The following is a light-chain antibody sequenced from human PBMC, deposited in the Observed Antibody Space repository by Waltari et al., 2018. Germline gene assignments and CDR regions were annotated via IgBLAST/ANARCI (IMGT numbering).Light chain of an antibody. CDR1: RSDIGAFND. CDR2: DVN. V-gene: IGLV2-14*03. Sequence: QSALTQPASVSGSPGQSLTISCTGARSDIGAFNDVSWYQQHPDKPPKVIIYDVNSQPSGVSSRFSGSKSGDTASLTISGLQAEDEAHYYCSSYTTVGTVLFGGGT. J-gene: IGLJ2*01. CDR3: SSYTTVGTVL.